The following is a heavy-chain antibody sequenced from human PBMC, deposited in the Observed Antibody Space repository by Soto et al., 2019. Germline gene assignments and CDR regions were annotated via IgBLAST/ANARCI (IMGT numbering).Heavy chain of an antibody. D-gene: IGHD1-1*01. CDR1: GYTFSTYG. J-gene: IGHJ5*02. V-gene: IGHV1-18*01. Sequence: QVQLVQSGAEVKKPGASVKVSCKASGYTFSTYGFSWVRQAPGQGLEWMGWIGADNGDTNYAQNFQGRVTMTTDTSMTPSYMELRSLASDDTAVYFCARDWKGAEGFDPWGQGTLVTVSS. CDR2: IGADNGDT. CDR3: ARDWKGAEGFDP.